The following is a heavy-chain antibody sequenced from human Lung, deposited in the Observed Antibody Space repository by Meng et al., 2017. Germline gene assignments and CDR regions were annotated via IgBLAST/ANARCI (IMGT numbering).Heavy chain of an antibody. CDR3: AKVGYYDSSNYYAYFQH. CDR1: GFILSSYW. Sequence: VQLVEAGGGSVQPGGSLRLSCAASGFILSSYWMHWVRQAPGRGLVWVSRINSDGSDTSYADSVKGRFTISRDNARNTLYLQMNSLRVEDTAVYYCAKVGYYDSSNYYAYFQHWGQGTLVTVSS. V-gene: IGHV3-74*01. CDR2: INSDGSDT. J-gene: IGHJ1*01. D-gene: IGHD3-22*01.